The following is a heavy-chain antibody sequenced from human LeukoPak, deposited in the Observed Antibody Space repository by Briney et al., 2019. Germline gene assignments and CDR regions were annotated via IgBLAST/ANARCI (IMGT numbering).Heavy chain of an antibody. CDR2: IRDSGET. CDR1: GFSVSNYY. D-gene: IGHD3-16*01. J-gene: IGHJ5*01. V-gene: IGHV3-66*03. CDR3: ARDRAVTQVWVEFDS. Sequence: GRSLRLSCAGSGFSVSNYYMSWVRQAPGKGLEWVSLIRDSGETFYADSVKGRFTISRDNSKNTVYLQMNRLRVEDTAVYFCARDRAVTQVWVEFDSWGQGTLVTVSS.